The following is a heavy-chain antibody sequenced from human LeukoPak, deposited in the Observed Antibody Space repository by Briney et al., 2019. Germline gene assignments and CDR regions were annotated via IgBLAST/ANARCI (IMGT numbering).Heavy chain of an antibody. CDR2: IYYSGST. D-gene: IGHD3-22*01. CDR3: ARSPYYPYYFDY. J-gene: IGHJ4*02. V-gene: IGHV4-59*08. CDR1: GGSISGHY. Sequence: SETLSLTCTVSGGSISGHYWSWIRQPPGKGLEWIGYIYYSGSTNYNPSLKSRVTISVDTSKNQFSLKLSSVTAADTAVYYCARSPYYPYYFDYWGQGTLVTVSS.